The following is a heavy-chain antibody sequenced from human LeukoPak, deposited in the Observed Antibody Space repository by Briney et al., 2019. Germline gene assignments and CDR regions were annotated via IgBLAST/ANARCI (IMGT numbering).Heavy chain of an antibody. D-gene: IGHD2-2*01. CDR2: ISGSGGST. CDR1: GFTFSDYY. J-gene: IGHJ6*04. Sequence: PGGSLRLSCAASGFTFSDYYMSWIRQAPGKGLEWVSVISGSGGSTYYADSVKGRLTISRDNSKNTLYLQMNSLRAEDTAVYYCARVGGIVVLPAAIPRMGLFNVWGKGTTVTISS. CDR3: ARVGGIVVLPAAIPRMGLFNV. V-gene: IGHV3-23*01.